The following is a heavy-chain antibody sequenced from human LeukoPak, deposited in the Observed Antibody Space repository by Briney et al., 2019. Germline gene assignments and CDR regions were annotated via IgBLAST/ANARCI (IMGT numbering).Heavy chain of an antibody. CDR2: INPNSGGT. CDR1: GYTFTGYY. J-gene: IGHJ6*02. D-gene: IGHD6-13*01. Sequence: GASVKVSCKASGYTFTGYYMHWVRQAPGQGLEWMGWINPNSGGTNYAQKFQGWVTMTRDTSISTAYMELSRLRSDDTAVYYCARDRQYSSSWYPSYYYGMDVWGQGTTVTVSS. V-gene: IGHV1-2*04. CDR3: ARDRQYSSSWYPSYYYGMDV.